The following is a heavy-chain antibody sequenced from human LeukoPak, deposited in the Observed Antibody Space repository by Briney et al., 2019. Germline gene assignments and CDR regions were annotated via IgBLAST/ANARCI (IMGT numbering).Heavy chain of an antibody. CDR2: ISTYDGNA. J-gene: IGHJ4*02. Sequence: ASVKVSCKASGYSLTSYGFTWVRQAPGQGLEWMGWISTYDGNANYAQKLQGRVTMTTDTSTITAYMELRSLRSDDTAVYYCARAPSGFTYGPGDHWGQGTLVTVSS. CDR1: GYSLTSYG. D-gene: IGHD3-10*01. CDR3: ARAPSGFTYGPGDH. V-gene: IGHV1-18*01.